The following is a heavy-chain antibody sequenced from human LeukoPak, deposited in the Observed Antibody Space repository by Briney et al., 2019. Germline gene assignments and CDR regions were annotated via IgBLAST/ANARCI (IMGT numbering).Heavy chain of an antibody. D-gene: IGHD2-15*01. CDR3: AKGGAAVVVDDY. CDR2: ISGSGGNT. V-gene: IGHV3-23*01. Sequence: PGGSLRLSCAASGFTFKNYIMSWVRQAQGKGLEWVSGISGSGGNTYYADSVKGRFIISRDNSRNTLYLQMSSLRVEDMAVYYCAKGGAAVVVDDYWGQGTLVTVSS. J-gene: IGHJ4*02. CDR1: GFTFKNYI.